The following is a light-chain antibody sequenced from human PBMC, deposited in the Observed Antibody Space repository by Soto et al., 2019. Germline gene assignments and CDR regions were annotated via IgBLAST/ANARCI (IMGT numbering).Light chain of an antibody. CDR3: HQRSNWPLS. J-gene: IGKJ4*01. Sequence: EIVMTQSPATLSVSPGEIATLSCRASQSVSDYLAWYQQKPGQAPRLLIYDASNRATGIPARFSGSGSGTDFTLTISSLETEDFAVYYCHQRSNWPLSFGGGTKVDIK. V-gene: IGKV3-11*01. CDR2: DAS. CDR1: QSVSDY.